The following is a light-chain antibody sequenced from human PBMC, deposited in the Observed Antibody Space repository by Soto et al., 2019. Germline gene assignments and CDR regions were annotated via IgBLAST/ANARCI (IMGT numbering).Light chain of an antibody. Sequence: EIVVTQSPATRSLSPGERATLSCRASQSVSSYLAWYQQKPGQAPRLLIYDASNRATGIPARFSGSGSGTDFTPTISSLEPEDFAVYYCQQRSNWQGATFGGGTKVDIK. J-gene: IGKJ4*01. V-gene: IGKV3-11*01. CDR2: DAS. CDR1: QSVSSY. CDR3: QQRSNWQGAT.